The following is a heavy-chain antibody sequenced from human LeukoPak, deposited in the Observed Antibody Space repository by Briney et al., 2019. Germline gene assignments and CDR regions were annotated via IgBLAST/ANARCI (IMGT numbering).Heavy chain of an antibody. CDR1: GASISGYY. D-gene: IGHD4-17*01. J-gene: IGHJ4*02. Sequence: PSETLSLTCTVSGASISGYYWSWVRQPPTKGLQWIGYVFHSGSTKYNPSLESRVTISIDTSKNQFSLSLSSVTAADTAVYYCARLATYGDFSDWGQGALVTVSS. CDR2: VFHSGST. CDR3: ARLATYGDFSD. V-gene: IGHV4-59*08.